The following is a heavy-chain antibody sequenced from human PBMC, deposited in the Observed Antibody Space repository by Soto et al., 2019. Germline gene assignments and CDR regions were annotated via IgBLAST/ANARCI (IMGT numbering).Heavy chain of an antibody. CDR3: ARVRSPNNYDFWSGVAFDI. V-gene: IGHV3-7*04. Sequence: VGSLRLSCAASGFTFSSYWMSWVRQAPGKGLEWVANIKQDGSEKYYVDSVKGRFTIPRDNAKNSLYLQMNSLRAEDTAVYYCARVRSPNNYDFWSGVAFDIWGQGTMVTVSS. CDR2: IKQDGSEK. CDR1: GFTFSSYW. D-gene: IGHD3-3*01. J-gene: IGHJ3*02.